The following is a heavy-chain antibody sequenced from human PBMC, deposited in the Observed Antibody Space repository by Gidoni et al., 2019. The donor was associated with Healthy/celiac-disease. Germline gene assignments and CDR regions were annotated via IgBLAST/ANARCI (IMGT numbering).Heavy chain of an antibody. CDR1: GFTFSDYY. D-gene: IGHD3-22*01. V-gene: IGHV3-11*05. J-gene: IGHJ3*02. Sequence: QVQLVEYGGGLVKPGGSLRLSCAASGFTFSDYYMSWIRQAPGKGLEWVSYISSSSSYTNYADSVKGRFTISRDNAKNSLYLQMNSLRAEDTAVYYCARISMIVVVMGAFDIWGQGTMVTVSS. CDR3: ARISMIVVVMGAFDI. CDR2: ISSSSSYT.